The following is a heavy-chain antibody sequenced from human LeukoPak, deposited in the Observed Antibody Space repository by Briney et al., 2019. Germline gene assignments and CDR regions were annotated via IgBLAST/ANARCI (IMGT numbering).Heavy chain of an antibody. CDR2: IIPILGIA. V-gene: IGHV1-69*02. CDR3: ARVVYDSSGYYVLNWFDP. CDR1: GGTFSSYT. J-gene: IGHJ5*02. D-gene: IGHD3-22*01. Sequence: SVKVSCKASGGTFSSYTISWVRQAPGQGLEWMGRIIPILGIANYAQKFQGRVTITADKSTSTAYMELSSLRSEDTAVYYCARVVYDSSGYYVLNWFDPWGQGTLVTVSS.